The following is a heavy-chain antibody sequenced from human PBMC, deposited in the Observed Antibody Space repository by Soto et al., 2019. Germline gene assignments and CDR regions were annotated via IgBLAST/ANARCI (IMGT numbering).Heavy chain of an antibody. CDR1: GYTFSSSG. J-gene: IGHJ5*02. CDR2: ISGKDGNT. V-gene: IGHV1-18*01. D-gene: IGHD3-9*01. Sequence: GASVKVSCKASGYTFSSSGISWVRQAPGQGLEWMGWISGKDGNTKYAQKFQGRVIMTTDTMTSTAYMELRSLRSDDTAVYYCARDRPHYDILTGFYIYWFDPWGQGTLVTVSS. CDR3: ARDRPHYDILTGFYIYWFDP.